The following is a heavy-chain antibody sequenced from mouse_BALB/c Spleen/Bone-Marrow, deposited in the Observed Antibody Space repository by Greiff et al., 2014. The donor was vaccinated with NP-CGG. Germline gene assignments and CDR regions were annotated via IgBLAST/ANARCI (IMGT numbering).Heavy chain of an antibody. CDR3: ARPRVYRAYCAIDY. CDR1: GYTFTSYW. Sequence: QVQLQQSGAELAKPGASVKMSCKASGYTFTSYWMHWVKQRPGQGLEWIGYINPSTGYTEYNQKFKDKATLTADKSSSTAYMQQSSLTSEDSTVYYCARPRVYRAYCAIDYWGQGTSVTVSS. V-gene: IGHV1-7*01. J-gene: IGHJ4*01. D-gene: IGHD2-1*01. CDR2: INPSTGYT.